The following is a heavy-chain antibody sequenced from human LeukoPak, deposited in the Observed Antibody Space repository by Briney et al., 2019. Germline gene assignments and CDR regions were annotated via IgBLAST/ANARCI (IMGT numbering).Heavy chain of an antibody. CDR3: ARGRGYYYDSSGYHSPLWF. Sequence: SETLSLTCAVYGGSFSGYYWSWIRQPPWKGLEWIGEINHSGSTNYNPSLKSRVTISVDTSKNQFSLKLSSVTAADTAVYYCARGRGYYYDSSGYHSPLWFWGQGTLVTVSS. CDR2: INHSGST. CDR1: GGSFSGYY. V-gene: IGHV4-34*01. D-gene: IGHD3-22*01. J-gene: IGHJ4*02.